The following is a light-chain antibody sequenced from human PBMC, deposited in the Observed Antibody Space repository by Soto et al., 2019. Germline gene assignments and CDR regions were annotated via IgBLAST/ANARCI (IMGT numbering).Light chain of an antibody. CDR3: QLYGRSTRYT. J-gene: IGKJ2*01. V-gene: IGKV3-20*01. Sequence: EIVLMQSPGTLSLSPGERVTLSCRASQTVDTNYLAWYQQKPGQAPRLLIYSVSRRATGIPDRFSGSGSGTDFTLTISSLEHEDFAVYYCQLYGRSTRYTFGQGTKLEIK. CDR1: QTVDTNY. CDR2: SVS.